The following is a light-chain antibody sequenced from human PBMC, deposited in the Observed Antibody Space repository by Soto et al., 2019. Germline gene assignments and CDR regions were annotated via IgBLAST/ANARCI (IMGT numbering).Light chain of an antibody. J-gene: IGKJ1*01. V-gene: IGKV1-5*01. CDR3: QQYNSYST. Sequence: DIQVTQSPSTLSASVGDRVTITCRASQSISSWLAWYQQKPGKAPKLLIYDASSLESGVPSRFSGSGSGTEFTLTISSLQPDDFATYHCQQYNSYSTFGKGTKV. CDR1: QSISSW. CDR2: DAS.